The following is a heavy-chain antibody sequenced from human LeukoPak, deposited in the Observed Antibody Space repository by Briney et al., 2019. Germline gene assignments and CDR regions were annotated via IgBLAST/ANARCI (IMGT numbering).Heavy chain of an antibody. CDR1: GVSISSYISY. J-gene: IGHJ4*02. D-gene: IGHD1-26*01. Sequence: SETQSLTCTVSGVSISSYISYWGWVRQPPGKGLEWIGSIYSSGATYYNPSLKTRLTISADTSKNQFSLRLSSVTAADTAVYYCVRRAPGATEDSWGQGALVTVSS. CDR3: VRRAPGATEDS. CDR2: IYSSGAT. V-gene: IGHV4-39*07.